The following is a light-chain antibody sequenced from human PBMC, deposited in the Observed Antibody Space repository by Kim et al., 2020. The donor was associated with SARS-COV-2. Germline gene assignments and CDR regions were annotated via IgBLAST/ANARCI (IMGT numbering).Light chain of an antibody. Sequence: SVAQGQTVSITCSGDRLGNKYACWYQQRPGQSPVLVIYHDYKRPSGIPGRFSGSNPGNTATLTISGTQALDEADYYCQAWDSTTVIFGGGTQLTVL. CDR3: QAWDSTTVI. CDR2: HDY. V-gene: IGLV3-1*01. J-gene: IGLJ2*01. CDR1: RLGNKY.